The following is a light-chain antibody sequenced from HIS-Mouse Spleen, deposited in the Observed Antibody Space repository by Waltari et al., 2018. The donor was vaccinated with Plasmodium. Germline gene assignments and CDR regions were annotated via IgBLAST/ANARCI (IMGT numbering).Light chain of an antibody. CDR1: SRDVGGYNY. Sequence: QSALTQPRSVSGSPGQSVTISCTGPSRDVGGYNYVSWYQQPPGKAPKLMIYDVSKRPSGVPDRFSGSKSGNTASLTISGLQAEDEADYYCCSYAGSYTLVFGGGTKLTVL. V-gene: IGLV2-11*01. CDR3: CSYAGSYTLV. J-gene: IGLJ2*01. CDR2: DVS.